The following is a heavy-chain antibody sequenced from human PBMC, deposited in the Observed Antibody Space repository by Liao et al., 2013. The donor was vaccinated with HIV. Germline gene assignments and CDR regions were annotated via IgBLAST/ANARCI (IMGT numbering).Heavy chain of an antibody. D-gene: IGHD3-22*01. V-gene: IGHV4-61*02. Sequence: QLQLQESGPGLVKPSETLSLTCTVSGGSISSSNYYWGWIRQPAGKGLEWLGRIYTSGSTNYNPSLKSRVTMSVDTSKNQFSLKLYSVTAADTAVYYCARAEYYHDGTGYARNKWFDAWAGERWSPSPQ. J-gene: IGHJ5*02. CDR2: IYTSGST. CDR1: GGSISSSNYY. CDR3: ARAEYYHDGTGYARNKWFDA.